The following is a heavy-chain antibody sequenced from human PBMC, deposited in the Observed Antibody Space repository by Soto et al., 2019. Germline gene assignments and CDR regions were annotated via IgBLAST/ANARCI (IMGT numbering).Heavy chain of an antibody. CDR3: AIRGMREQVVDY. D-gene: IGHD6-13*01. CDR1: GDTFNNYV. J-gene: IGHJ4*02. Sequence: QVQLVQSGAEVKKPGSSVKVSCKASGDTFNNYVLNWVRQAPGQGLEWMGGIIPVSGTANYAQKFQGRVTIAADESTDTAYMALSSLRSEDTALYYCAIRGMREQVVDYWGQGTLVTVSS. V-gene: IGHV1-69*12. CDR2: IIPVSGTA.